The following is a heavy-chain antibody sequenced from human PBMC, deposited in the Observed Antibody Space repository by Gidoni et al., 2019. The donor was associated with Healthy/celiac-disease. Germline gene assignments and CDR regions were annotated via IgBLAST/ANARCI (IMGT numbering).Heavy chain of an antibody. V-gene: IGHV3-23*01. Sequence: EVQLLESGGGVVQPGGSLRLSCAASGFTYSSYAMSWVRQAPGKGLEWVSAISGSGGSTYYADSVKGRFTISRDNSKNTLYLQMNSLRAEDTAVYYCAKDEYYDFWSGNAFDIWGQGTMVTVSS. CDR2: ISGSGGST. J-gene: IGHJ3*02. D-gene: IGHD3-3*01. CDR1: GFTYSSYA. CDR3: AKDEYYDFWSGNAFDI.